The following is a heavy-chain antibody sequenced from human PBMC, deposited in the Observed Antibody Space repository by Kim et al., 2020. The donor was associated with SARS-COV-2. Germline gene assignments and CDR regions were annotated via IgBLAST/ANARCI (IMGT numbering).Heavy chain of an antibody. CDR1: GGSISSSSYY. V-gene: IGHV4-39*01. CDR2: IYDSGST. CDR3: VRGYSSSCYGAFGI. Sequence: SETLSLTCTVSGGSISSSSYYWGWLRQPPGKGLEWIGSIYDSGSTYYNPSPKIRVTISADKAKNQFSLKPGAVTAADTAVCECVRGYSSSCYGAFGIWGLGTMLTVSS. J-gene: IGHJ3*02. D-gene: IGHD6-13*01.